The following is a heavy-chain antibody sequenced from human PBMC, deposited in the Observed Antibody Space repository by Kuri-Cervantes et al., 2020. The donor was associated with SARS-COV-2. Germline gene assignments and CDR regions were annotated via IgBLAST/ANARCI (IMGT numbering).Heavy chain of an antibody. D-gene: IGHD3-10*01. V-gene: IGHV1-69*06. CDR3: ARDRGVEGRWGGDYYHGMEV. CDR2: INPIFGTA. Sequence: SVKVSCKATVGTFSSYAISWVRQAPGQGLEWMGGINPIFGTAHNAQKFQGRVTITADKSTSTAYLELSRLRSEDTAVYYCARDRGVEGRWGGDYYHGMEVWGPGTTVTVSS. J-gene: IGHJ6*02. CDR1: VGTFSSYA.